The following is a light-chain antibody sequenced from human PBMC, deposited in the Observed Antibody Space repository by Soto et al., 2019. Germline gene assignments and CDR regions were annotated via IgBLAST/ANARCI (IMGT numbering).Light chain of an antibody. Sequence: DIQMAQAPASLSASVLYRVTITFLSIQIIISYLNLYQQKPGKAPKLLIYAASSLQSWVPSRFSGSGSGTDFTLTISSLQPEDFATYYCQQSYSTPITFGQGTRLEIK. V-gene: IGKV1-39*01. CDR3: QQSYSTPIT. J-gene: IGKJ5*01. CDR1: QIIISY. CDR2: AAS.